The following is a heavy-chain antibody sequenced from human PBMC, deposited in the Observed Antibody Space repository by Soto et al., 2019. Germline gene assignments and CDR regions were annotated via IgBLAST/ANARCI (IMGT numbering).Heavy chain of an antibody. D-gene: IGHD5-18*01. CDR1: GYTFTGYY. CDR2: INPNSGGT. J-gene: IGHJ6*02. CDR3: ARDRGYSYGRSYYYYGMDV. V-gene: IGHV1-2*02. Sequence: ASVKVSCKASGYTFTGYYMHWVRQAPGQGLEWMGWINPNSGGTNYAQKFQGRVTMTRDTSISTAYMELSRLRSDDTAVYYCARDRGYSYGRSYYYYGMDVWGQGTTFTVS.